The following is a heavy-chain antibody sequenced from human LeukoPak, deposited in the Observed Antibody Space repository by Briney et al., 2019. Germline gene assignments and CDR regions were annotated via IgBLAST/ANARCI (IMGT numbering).Heavy chain of an antibody. V-gene: IGHV1-18*01. D-gene: IGHD7-27*01. CDR3: ARGSLGMAYDAFDV. Sequence: GASVKVSCKASGGTFSSYAINWVRQAPGQGLEWMGWISAYTGNTNSAQTFQGRVTMTTDTSTSTACMELRSLRSDDTAVYYCARGSLGMAYDAFDVWGQGTRVTVSS. CDR2: ISAYTGNT. CDR1: GGTFSSYA. J-gene: IGHJ3*01.